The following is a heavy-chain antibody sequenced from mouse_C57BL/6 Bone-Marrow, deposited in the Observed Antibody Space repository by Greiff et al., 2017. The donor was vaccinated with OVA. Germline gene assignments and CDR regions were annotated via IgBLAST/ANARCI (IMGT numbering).Heavy chain of an antibody. V-gene: IGHV1-5*01. CDR1: GYTFTSYW. Sequence: EVQLQQSGTVLARPGASVKMSCKTSGYTFTSYWMHWVKQRPGQGLEWIGAIYPGNSDTSYNQKFKGKAKLTAVTSASTAYMELSSLTNEDSAVYYCTLYGNYGDYAMDYWGQGTSVTVSS. J-gene: IGHJ4*01. CDR3: TLYGNYGDYAMDY. D-gene: IGHD2-1*01. CDR2: IYPGNSDT.